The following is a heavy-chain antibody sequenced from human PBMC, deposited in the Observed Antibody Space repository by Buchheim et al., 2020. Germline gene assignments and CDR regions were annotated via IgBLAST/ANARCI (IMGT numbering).Heavy chain of an antibody. V-gene: IGHV4-34*01. D-gene: IGHD2-15*01. CDR3: ARGRGYCGGGACSFSPLPYYFDH. Sequence: QVLLQQWGAGLLKPSETLSLTCGVSGDFLSGYYWSWIRQSPGKGLEWIGEIHESGSSNFQPSLKSRVSMSVDTSNSPFSLKLSTVTAADTAVYYCARGRGYCGGGACSFSPLPYYFDHWGQGT. CDR1: GDFLSGYY. J-gene: IGHJ4*02. CDR2: IHESGSS.